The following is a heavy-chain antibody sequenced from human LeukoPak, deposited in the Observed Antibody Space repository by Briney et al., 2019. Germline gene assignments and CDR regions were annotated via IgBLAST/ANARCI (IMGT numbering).Heavy chain of an antibody. CDR3: AKDTDLGSSYMDV. D-gene: IGHD3-10*01. V-gene: IGHV3-30*04. Sequence: QPGGSLRLSCAASGFTFSSYAMHWVRQAPGKGLEWVAVISYDGSNKYYADSVKGRFTISRDNSKNTLYLQMNSLRAEDTAVYYCAKDTDLGSSYMDVWGKGTTVTVSS. CDR2: ISYDGSNK. J-gene: IGHJ6*03. CDR1: GFTFSSYA.